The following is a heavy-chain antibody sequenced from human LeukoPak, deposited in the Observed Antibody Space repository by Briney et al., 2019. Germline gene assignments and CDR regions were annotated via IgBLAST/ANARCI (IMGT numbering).Heavy chain of an antibody. CDR2: INHSGST. CDR1: GGSFSGYY. J-gene: IGHJ4*02. D-gene: IGHD3-3*01. Sequence: KPSATLSLTCAVYGGSFSGYYWSWIRQPPGKGLEWGGEINHSGSTNYNPSLKSRVTISVDTSKNQCSLTLSSVTAADTAVYYCARARITIFGVVIMFGYYFDYWGQGTLVTVSS. CDR3: ARARITIFGVVIMFGYYFDY. V-gene: IGHV4-34*01.